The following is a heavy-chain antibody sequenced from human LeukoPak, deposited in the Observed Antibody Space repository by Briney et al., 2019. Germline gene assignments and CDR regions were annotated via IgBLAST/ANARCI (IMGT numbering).Heavy chain of an antibody. CDR2: ISGSGGST. D-gene: IGHD3-3*01. J-gene: IGHJ5*02. V-gene: IGHV3-23*01. Sequence: PSETLSLTCTVSGGSISSGDYYWSWIRQPPGKGLEWVSAISGSGGSTYYADSVKGRFTISRDNSKNTLYLQMNSQRAEDTAVYYCAKDRYDFWSGYSPPGWFDPWGQGTLVTVSS. CDR3: AKDRYDFWSGYSPPGWFDP. CDR1: GGSISSGDYY.